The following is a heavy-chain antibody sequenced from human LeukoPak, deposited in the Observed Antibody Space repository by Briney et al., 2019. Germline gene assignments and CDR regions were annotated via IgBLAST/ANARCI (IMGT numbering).Heavy chain of an antibody. CDR1: GGSFNAYY. V-gene: IGHV4-34*01. CDR2: INHSGNT. Sequence: SETLSLTCAVYGGSFNAYYWTWIRQTPGKGLEWIGEINHSGNTNYNPSLESRVTISADTSKNQFSLNLGSVTAADTAIYNCARGLRFIQGPGYYYMDVWGKGTTVTVSS. CDR3: ARGLRFIQGPGYYYMDV. D-gene: IGHD3-16*02. J-gene: IGHJ6*03.